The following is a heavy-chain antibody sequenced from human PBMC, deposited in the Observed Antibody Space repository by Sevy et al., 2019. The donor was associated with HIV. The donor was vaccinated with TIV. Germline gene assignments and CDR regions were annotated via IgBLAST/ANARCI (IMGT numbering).Heavy chain of an antibody. CDR1: GFTFNNYS. J-gene: IGHJ4*02. CDR2: IKKDGSDK. V-gene: IGHV3-7*03. CDR3: ARSWDYWGQMGY. D-gene: IGHD7-27*01. Sequence: GGSLRLSCAASGFTFNNYSMTWVRQAPGKGLEWVANIKKDGSDKYYMESVKGRFNISRDNTKNSLYLQLNSLRAEDMAVYYCARSWDYWGQMGYWGQGPLVTVSS.